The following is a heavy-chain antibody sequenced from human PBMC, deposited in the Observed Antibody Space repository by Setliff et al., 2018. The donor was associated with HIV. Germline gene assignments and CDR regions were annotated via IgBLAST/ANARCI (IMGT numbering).Heavy chain of an antibody. CDR2: IYYSRST. CDR1: GYSISSDYC. D-gene: IGHD1-26*01. CDR3: ARDGLGEWELLIDY. V-gene: IGHV4-38-2*02. J-gene: IGHJ4*02. Sequence: PSETLSLTCGVSGYSISSDYCWGWSLQPPGKGLEWIGSIYYSRSTYYNPPLKSRVTISVDTSKNQFSLKLSSVTAADTAVYYCARDGLGEWELLIDYWGQGTLVTVSS.